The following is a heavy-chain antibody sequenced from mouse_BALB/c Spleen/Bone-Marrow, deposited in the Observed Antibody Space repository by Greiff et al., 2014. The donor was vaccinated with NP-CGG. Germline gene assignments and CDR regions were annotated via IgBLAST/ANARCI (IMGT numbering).Heavy chain of an antibody. J-gene: IGHJ4*01. CDR1: GFTFSDFY. V-gene: IGHV7-1*02. Sequence: EVQRVESGGGLVQPGGSLRLSCATSGFTFSDFYMEWVRQPPGKRLEWIAASRNKANDYTTEYSASVKGRFIVSRDTSQSILYLQMNALRAEDTAIYYCARDAGYGNCVDYAMDYWGQGTSVTVSS. CDR2: SRNKANDYTT. D-gene: IGHD2-1*01. CDR3: ARDAGYGNCVDYAMDY.